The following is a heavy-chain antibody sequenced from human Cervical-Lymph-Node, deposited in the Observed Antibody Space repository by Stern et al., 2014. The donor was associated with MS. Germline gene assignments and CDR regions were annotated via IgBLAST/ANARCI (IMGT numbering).Heavy chain of an antibody. J-gene: IGHJ4*02. D-gene: IGHD6-6*01. CDR3: ARDTIYSSPYYFDY. Sequence: EVQLVESGGGLVQPGGSLRLSCAASGFTFSSYWMSWVRQAPGKGLEWVAIIKHDGSEKYYVDSVKGRFTISRDNAKNSLYLQMNSLRAEDTALYYCARDTIYSSPYYFDYWGQGTLVTVS. CDR2: IKHDGSEK. V-gene: IGHV3-7*01. CDR1: GFTFSSYW.